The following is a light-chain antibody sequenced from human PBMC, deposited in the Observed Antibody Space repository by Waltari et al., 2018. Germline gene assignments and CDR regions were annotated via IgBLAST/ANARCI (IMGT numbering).Light chain of an antibody. CDR2: EAS. Sequence: QSALTQPASVSGSPGPSITISCPGTDIAVGYYHFVPWYQQHPGKAPHLIIYEASNRPSGISNRVSASKSGNTAYLTISGLQAEDEADYYCSSYTTSSAPGVFGTGTRVTVL. J-gene: IGLJ1*01. CDR3: SSYTTSSAPGV. CDR1: DIAVGYYHF. V-gene: IGLV2-14*01.